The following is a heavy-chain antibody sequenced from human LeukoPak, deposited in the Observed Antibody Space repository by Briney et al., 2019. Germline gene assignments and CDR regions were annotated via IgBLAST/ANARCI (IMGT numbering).Heavy chain of an antibody. Sequence: ASVKVSCKASGYTFTSYYMHWVRQAPGQGLEWMGIINPSGGSTSYAQKFQGRVTMTRDTSTSTVYMELSSLRSEDRAVYYCARGGQLLCLGEFSYYYGRDVWGQGTTVPVPS. V-gene: IGHV1-46*01. J-gene: IGHJ6*02. CDR2: INPSGGST. CDR3: ARGGQLLCLGEFSYYYGRDV. CDR1: GYTFTSYY. D-gene: IGHD3-10*02.